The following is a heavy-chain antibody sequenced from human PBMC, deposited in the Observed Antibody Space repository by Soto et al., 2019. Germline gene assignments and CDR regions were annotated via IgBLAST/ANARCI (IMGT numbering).Heavy chain of an antibody. J-gene: IGHJ6*02. D-gene: IGHD3-9*01. V-gene: IGHV5-51*01. CDR1: GYSFTSYW. CDR2: GYPGDSDT. Sequence: GEALKISSKGSGYSFTSYWIGWWRQMPWKGREWTGLGYPGDSDTRYSPSFQGQVTISADKSISTAYLQWSSLKASDTAMYYCARQPYYDILTGYYPYYYYYGMDVWGQGTTVTVSS. CDR3: ARQPYYDILTGYYPYYYYYGMDV.